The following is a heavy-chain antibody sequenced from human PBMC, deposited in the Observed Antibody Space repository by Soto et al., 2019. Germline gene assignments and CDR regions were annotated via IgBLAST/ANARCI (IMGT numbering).Heavy chain of an antibody. CDR2: ISSSRSTI. CDR3: ARDRSYYYDSRGYHDAFGI. Sequence: GGSLRLSCAASGFTFSSYSMNWVRQAPGKGLEWVSYISSSRSTIYYADSVKGRFTISRDNAKNSLYLQMNSLRDEDTAVYYCARDRSYYYDSRGYHDAFGIWGQGTMVTVSS. J-gene: IGHJ3*02. D-gene: IGHD3-22*01. V-gene: IGHV3-48*02. CDR1: GFTFSSYS.